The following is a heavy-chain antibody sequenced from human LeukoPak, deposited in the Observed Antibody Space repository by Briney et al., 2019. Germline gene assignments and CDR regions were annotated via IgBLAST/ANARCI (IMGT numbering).Heavy chain of an antibody. Sequence: ASVKVSCKASGYTFTGYYMHWVRQAPGQGLEWMGWINPNSGGTNYAQKFQGRVTMTRDTSISTAYVELSRLRSDDTAVYYCARDPTSIFGVVIQAYFDYWGQGTLVTVSS. CDR2: INPNSGGT. CDR3: ARDPTSIFGVVIQAYFDY. V-gene: IGHV1-2*02. J-gene: IGHJ4*02. D-gene: IGHD3-3*01. CDR1: GYTFTGYY.